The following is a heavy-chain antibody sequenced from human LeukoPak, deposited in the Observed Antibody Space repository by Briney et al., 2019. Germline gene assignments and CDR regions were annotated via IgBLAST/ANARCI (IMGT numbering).Heavy chain of an antibody. CDR1: EFTFSTYT. CDR2: ISSGSNTI. J-gene: IGHJ4*02. Sequence: SGGSLRLSCAASEFTFSTYTMNWVRQAPGKGLEWVSYISSGSNTIYYADSVKGRFTVSRDNAKNSLYLQMNNLRAEDTAVYYCARLPDYWGQGVLVTVSS. CDR3: ARLPDY. V-gene: IGHV3-48*01.